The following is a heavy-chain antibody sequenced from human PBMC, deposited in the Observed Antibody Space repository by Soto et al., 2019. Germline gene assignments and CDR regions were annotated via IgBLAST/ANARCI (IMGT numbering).Heavy chain of an antibody. Sequence: EVQLLESGGGLVQPGGSLRLSCGTSGFIFNNYAMFWFRQAPGKGLEWVSTISAAGSGKYYAGSVKGRFNISRDNSRDTLFQQMDSLRGEDTAIYFCAKDLIRGDGYEDPDYWGQGTLVTVSS. D-gene: IGHD3-10*01. CDR2: ISAAGSGK. CDR3: AKDLIRGDGYEDPDY. V-gene: IGHV3-23*01. CDR1: GFIFNNYA. J-gene: IGHJ4*02.